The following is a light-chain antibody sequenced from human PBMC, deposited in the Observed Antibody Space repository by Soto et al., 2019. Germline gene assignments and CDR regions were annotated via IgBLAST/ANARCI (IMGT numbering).Light chain of an antibody. CDR2: KAS. Sequence: DIQMTQSPSTLSASVGDRVTITCRASQSIDIWLAWYQQKPGKAPKLLIYKASSLESGVPSRFSGSGSGTEFTLTINSLQPDDFATYYCQQYNVYWTFGQGTKVEIK. CDR3: QQYNVYWT. J-gene: IGKJ1*01. CDR1: QSIDIW. V-gene: IGKV1-5*03.